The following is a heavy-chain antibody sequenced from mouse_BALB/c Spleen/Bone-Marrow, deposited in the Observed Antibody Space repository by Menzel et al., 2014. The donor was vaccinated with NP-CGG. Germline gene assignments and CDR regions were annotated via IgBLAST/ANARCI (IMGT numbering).Heavy chain of an antibody. D-gene: IGHD2-3*01. J-gene: IGHJ2*01. CDR3: ARYDGYHFDY. CDR2: IYYSGTI. CDR1: GISITTGNYR. Sequence: EVKLVDSGPGLVKPSQTVSLTCTVTGISITTGNYRWSWIRQSPGNKLEWIGYIYYSGTITYNPSLTSRTTITRDTSKNQFFLEMNSLTAEDTATYYCARYDGYHFDYWGQGTTLTVSS. V-gene: IGHV3-5*02.